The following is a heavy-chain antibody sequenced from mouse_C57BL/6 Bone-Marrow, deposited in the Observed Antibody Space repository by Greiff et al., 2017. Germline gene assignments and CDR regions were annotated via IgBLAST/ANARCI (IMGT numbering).Heavy chain of an antibody. CDR2: ISSGSSTI. D-gene: IGHD1-1*01. V-gene: IGHV5-17*01. Sequence: EVKVVESGGGLVKPGGSLKLSCAASGFTFSDYGMHWVRQAPEKGLEWVAYISSGSSTIYYADTVKGRFNISRDNAKNTLFLQMTSLRSEDTAMYYCAITTVVATDAMDYWGQGTSVTVSS. CDR1: GFTFSDYG. CDR3: AITTVVATDAMDY. J-gene: IGHJ4*01.